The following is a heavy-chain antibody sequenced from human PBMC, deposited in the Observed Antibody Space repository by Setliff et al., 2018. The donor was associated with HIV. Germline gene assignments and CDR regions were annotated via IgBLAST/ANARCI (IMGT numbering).Heavy chain of an antibody. V-gene: IGHV4-59*01. CDR3: ARDGYNYKKGTSYMDV. CDR1: GGPINNYF. D-gene: IGHD5-12*01. CDR2: LYYTGRA. J-gene: IGHJ6*03. Sequence: ASETLSLTCTVSGGPINNYFWSWIRQPPGKGLEWLGCLYYTGRANYNPSLKSRLTVSVDTSKNQFSLKLSSVTAADTAVYYCARDGYNYKKGTSYMDVWGKGTTVTVSS.